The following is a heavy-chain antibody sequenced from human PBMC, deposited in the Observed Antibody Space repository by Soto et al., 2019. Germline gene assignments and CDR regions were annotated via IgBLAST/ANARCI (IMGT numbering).Heavy chain of an antibody. CDR1: GGSISSGDYY. CDR2: IYYSGST. V-gene: IGHV4-30-4*08. D-gene: IGHD5-18*01. CDR3: ARGGYRYGYRIDY. Sequence: SETLSLTCTVSGGSISSGDYYWSWIRQPPGKGLEWIGYIYYSGSTYYNPSLKSRVTISVDKSKNQFSLKLSSVTAADTAVYYCARGGYRYGYRIDYWGQGTLVTVSS. J-gene: IGHJ4*02.